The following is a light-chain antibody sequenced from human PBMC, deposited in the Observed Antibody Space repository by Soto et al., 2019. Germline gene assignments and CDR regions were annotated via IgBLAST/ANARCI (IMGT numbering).Light chain of an antibody. J-gene: IGLJ1*01. CDR3: SSYTSSSTYV. V-gene: IGLV2-14*01. CDR2: DVS. CDR1: SCDVGGYNY. Sequence: QSVLTQPASVSGSPGQSITISCTGTSCDVGGYNYVSWYQQHPGKAPKLMIYDVSNRPSGVSNRFSGSKSGNTASLTISGLQAEDKADYYCSSYTSSSTYVFGTGTKVTV.